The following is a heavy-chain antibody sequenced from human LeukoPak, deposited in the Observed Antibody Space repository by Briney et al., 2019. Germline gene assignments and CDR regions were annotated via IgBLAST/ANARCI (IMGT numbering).Heavy chain of an antibody. J-gene: IGHJ3*02. D-gene: IGHD3-16*02. CDR2: IKSKHDGATT. CDR3: ATVIFVYSAFDI. V-gene: IGHV3-15*01. Sequence: GGSLGLSCSASGFPFANTWMTWVRQAPGKGLEWVGRIKSKHDGATTDYAAPVKGRFTISRDDSKNTLYLQMTSLNAEDSAVYFCATVIFVYSAFDIWGQGTVVTVS. CDR1: GFPFANTW.